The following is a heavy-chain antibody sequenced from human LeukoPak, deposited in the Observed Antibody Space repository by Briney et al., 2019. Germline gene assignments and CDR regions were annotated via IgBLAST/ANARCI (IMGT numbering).Heavy chain of an antibody. D-gene: IGHD2-2*01. CDR1: GFTFSSYG. V-gene: IGHV3-30*02. CDR2: IRYDGSNK. J-gene: IGHJ4*02. CDR3: AKYVVPAASVGDFDY. Sequence: PGRSLRLSCAASGFTFSSYGMHWVRQAPGKGLEWVAFIRYDGSNKYYADSVKGRFTISRDNSKNTLYLQMNSLRAEDTAVYYCAKYVVPAASVGDFDYWGQGTLVTVSS.